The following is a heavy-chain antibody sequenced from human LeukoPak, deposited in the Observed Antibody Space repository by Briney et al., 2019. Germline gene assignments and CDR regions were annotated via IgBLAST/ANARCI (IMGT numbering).Heavy chain of an antibody. V-gene: IGHV5-51*01. CDR3: ARHAYYYDSSGYYYADY. CDR1: GYSFTSYW. Sequence: GESLKISYKGSGYSFTSYWIGWVRQMPGKGLEWVGIIYPGDSDTRYSPSFQGQVTISADKSISTAYLQWSSLKASDTAMYYCARHAYYYDSSGYYYADYWGQGTLVTVSS. J-gene: IGHJ4*02. CDR2: IYPGDSDT. D-gene: IGHD3-22*01.